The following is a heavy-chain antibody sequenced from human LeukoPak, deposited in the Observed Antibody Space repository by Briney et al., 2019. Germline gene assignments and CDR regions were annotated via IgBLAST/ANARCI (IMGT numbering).Heavy chain of an antibody. D-gene: IGHD6-13*01. J-gene: IGHJ4*02. CDR2: ICADGRDK. V-gene: IGHV3-30*02. CDR3: ATPLTSKWSSSWYSGHFDY. Sequence: GGSLRLSCVASGFSFPYYAMHWVRQAPGKGLEWVAFICADGRDKFYIDSVRGRFTISRDNSKTTVYLQMNSLEVEDTAVYYCATPLTSKWSSSWYSGHFDYWGQGALVTVPS. CDR1: GFSFPYYA.